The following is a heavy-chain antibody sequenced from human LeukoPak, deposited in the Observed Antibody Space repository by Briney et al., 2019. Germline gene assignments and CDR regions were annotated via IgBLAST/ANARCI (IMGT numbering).Heavy chain of an antibody. Sequence: SETLSLTCTVSGGSISSSSYYWGWIRQPPGKGLEWIGSIYYSGSTYYNPSLKSRVTISVDTSKNQFSLKLSSVTAADTAVYYCARHPNRYRYCGGSCPPGENNWFDPWGQGTLVTVSS. CDR2: IYYSGST. CDR1: GGSISSSSYY. CDR3: ARHPNRYRYCGGSCPPGENNWFDP. D-gene: IGHD2-15*01. V-gene: IGHV4-39*01. J-gene: IGHJ5*02.